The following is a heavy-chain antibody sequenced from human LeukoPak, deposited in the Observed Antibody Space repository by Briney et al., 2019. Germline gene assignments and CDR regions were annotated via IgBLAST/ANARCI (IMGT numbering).Heavy chain of an antibody. CDR1: GGPISSSSYY. CDR2: IYYSGST. CDR3: ARQSTADV. D-gene: IGHD2-2*01. V-gene: IGHV4-39*01. Sequence: SETLSLTCTVSGGPISSSSYYWGWIRQPPGKGLEWIGSIYYSGSTYYNPSLKSRVTISVDTPKNQCALKLSAVTAADTAVYYCARQSTADVWGKGTTVTVPS. J-gene: IGHJ6*04.